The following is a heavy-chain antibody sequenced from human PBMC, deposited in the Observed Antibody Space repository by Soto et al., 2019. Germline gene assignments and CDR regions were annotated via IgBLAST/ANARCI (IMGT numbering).Heavy chain of an antibody. CDR3: AGRDCTVSSCSNFYYYYMDV. D-gene: IGHD2-8*02. CDR1: GFAFSDSY. Sequence: QVNLVESGGTLVKPGGSLRLSCETSGFAFSDSYMSWVRQTPGKGLEWVSFIDTRGNTMDADSVKGRFTISRDNAKKTLYLSMNSLGADDTAVYYCAGRDCTVSSCSNFYYYYMDVWGRGTKVTVSS. CDR2: IDTRGNTM. J-gene: IGHJ6*03. V-gene: IGHV3-11*01.